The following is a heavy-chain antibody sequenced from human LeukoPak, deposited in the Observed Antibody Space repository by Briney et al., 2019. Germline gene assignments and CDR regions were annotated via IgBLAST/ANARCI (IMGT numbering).Heavy chain of an antibody. V-gene: IGHV4-30-2*01. CDR3: ARDSAPGDFDY. J-gene: IGHJ4*02. CDR1: GASVNTGDQY. D-gene: IGHD7-27*01. CDR2: THLTGST. Sequence: PSETLSLTCTVSGASVNTGDQYWTWIRQPPGKGLEWVGFTHLTGSTYYNPSLKSRVTMSIERSKNQFSLKLSSVTAADTAVYYCARDSAPGDFDYWGQGTLVTVSS.